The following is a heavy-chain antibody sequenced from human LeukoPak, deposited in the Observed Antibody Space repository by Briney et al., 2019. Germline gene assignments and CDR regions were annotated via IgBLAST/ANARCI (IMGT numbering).Heavy chain of an antibody. CDR2: ISGSGTT. CDR1: GGSIRNYY. J-gene: IGHJ4*02. Sequence: SETLSLTCTVSGGSIRNYYWNWIRQPAGKGLEWIGRISGSGTTNYNPSLKSRLTMSVDTSKNQFSLKLTSVTAADTAVYYCARDHGSGWYIHWGQGTLVTVSS. V-gene: IGHV4-4*07. CDR3: ARDHGSGWYIH. D-gene: IGHD6-19*01.